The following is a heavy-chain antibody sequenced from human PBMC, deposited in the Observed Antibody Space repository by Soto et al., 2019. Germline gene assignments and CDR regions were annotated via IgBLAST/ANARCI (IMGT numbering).Heavy chain of an antibody. J-gene: IGHJ6*02. D-gene: IGHD2-21*02. CDR3: AKERSLVVTAMDV. V-gene: IGHV3-23*01. CDR2: ISGSGGST. CDR1: GFTFSTYE. Sequence: GGSLRLSCAASGFTFSTYEMSWVRRAPGKGLEWVSVISGSGGSTYYADSVKGRFTISRDNSQNTVYLQMNSLRAEDTAVYYCAKERSLVVTAMDVWGQGTTVTVSS.